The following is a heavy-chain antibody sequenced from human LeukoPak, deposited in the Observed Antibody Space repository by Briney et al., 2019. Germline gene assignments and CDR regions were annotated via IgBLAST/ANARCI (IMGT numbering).Heavy chain of an antibody. J-gene: IGHJ6*03. V-gene: IGHV1-2*02. CDR3: ARVSPGVVVGDYYMDV. D-gene: IGHD2-15*01. CDR2: INPNSGGT. Sequence: ASVKVSCKTSGYTFTGYYMHWVRQAPGQGLEWMGWINPNSGGTNYAQKFQGRVAMTRDTSISTAYMELSRLRSEDTAVYYCARVSPGVVVGDYYMDVWGKGTTVTISS. CDR1: GYTFTGYY.